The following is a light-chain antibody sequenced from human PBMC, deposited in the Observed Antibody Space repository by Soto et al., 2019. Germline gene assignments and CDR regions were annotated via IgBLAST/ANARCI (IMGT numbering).Light chain of an antibody. CDR1: QSASSSY. J-gene: IGKJ1*01. CDR3: QPSAWSGGW. CDR2: GTS. Sequence: EIVLTQSPGTLSLSPGERATVSCRASQSASSSYFAWYQQKPGQAPRLLISGTSNRATGIPDRFSGSGSGTDFTLTINSLEPEDFAGYYCQPSAWSGGWLGQGTGGEIK. V-gene: IGKV3-20*01.